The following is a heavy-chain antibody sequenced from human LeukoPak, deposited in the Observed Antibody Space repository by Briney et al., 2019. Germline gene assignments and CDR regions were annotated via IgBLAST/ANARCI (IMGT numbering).Heavy chain of an antibody. V-gene: IGHV1-2*02. CDR1: GYTFNLKY. D-gene: IGHD6-19*01. CDR3: ATGRHTSGWTPFQH. Sequence: GASVKVSCKTSGYTFNLKYIHWVRQAPGQGLEWMGWLNPDSGFTKNAQKFQGRVTLTRDTSIDTAYMELSSLRSDDTAVYYCATGRHTSGWTPFQHWGQGTLVTVSS. J-gene: IGHJ1*01. CDR2: LNPDSGFT.